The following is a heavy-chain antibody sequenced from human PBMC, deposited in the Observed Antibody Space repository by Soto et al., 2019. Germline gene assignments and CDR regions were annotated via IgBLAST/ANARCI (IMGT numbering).Heavy chain of an antibody. J-gene: IGHJ5*02. D-gene: IGHD6-13*01. V-gene: IGHV2-5*01. CDR1: GFSLSTIGVG. Sequence: SGPTLVNPTQTLTLTCTFSGFSLSTIGVGVGWIRQPPGKALEWLALIYWNDDKRYSPSLKSRLTITKDTSKNQVVLTMTNMDPVDTATYYCAHSLRYLVWPNNWFDPWGQGTLVTVSS. CDR2: IYWNDDK. CDR3: AHSLRYLVWPNNWFDP.